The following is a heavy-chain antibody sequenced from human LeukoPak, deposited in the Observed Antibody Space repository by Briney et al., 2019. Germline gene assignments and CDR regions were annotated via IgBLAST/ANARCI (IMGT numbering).Heavy chain of an antibody. V-gene: IGHV3-48*03. J-gene: IGHJ4*02. CDR3: ARGGTGAFDY. D-gene: IGHD2-8*02. CDR2: ISTSGSTT. CDR1: GFTFSDYE. Sequence: GGSLRLSCAASGFTFSDYEINWVRQAPGKGLEWVSCISTSGSTTYYADSVKGRFTISRDNANNSVYLQMNSLRADDTAIYYCARGGTGAFDYWGQGTLVTVSS.